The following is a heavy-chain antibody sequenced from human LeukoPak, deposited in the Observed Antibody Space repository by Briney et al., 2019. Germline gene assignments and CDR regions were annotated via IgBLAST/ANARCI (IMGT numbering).Heavy chain of an antibody. J-gene: IGHJ4*02. CDR3: AKDINYGSGNSFDY. Sequence: GGSLRLSCAASGFPFDDYTMHWVRQAPGKGLEWVSLISWDGGSTYYADSVKGRFTISRDNSKNSLYLQMNSLRTEDTALYYCAKDINYGSGNSFDYWGQGTLVTVSS. CDR1: GFPFDDYT. D-gene: IGHD3-10*01. CDR2: ISWDGGST. V-gene: IGHV3-43*01.